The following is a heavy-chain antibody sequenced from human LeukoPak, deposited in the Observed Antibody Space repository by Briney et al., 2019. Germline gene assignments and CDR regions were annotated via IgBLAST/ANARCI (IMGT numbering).Heavy chain of an antibody. D-gene: IGHD2-15*01. V-gene: IGHV3-53*01. CDR2: IYSGGTT. Sequence: PGGSLRLSCEASGFTVSSNHMNWVRQAPGKGLEWVSVIYSGGTTYFAYSVKGRFTISRDNSKNTLYLHLNSLRADDTAVYYCAKEKKSGGWPLDYWGQGALVTVSS. CDR1: GFTVSSNH. J-gene: IGHJ4*02. CDR3: AKEKKSGGWPLDY.